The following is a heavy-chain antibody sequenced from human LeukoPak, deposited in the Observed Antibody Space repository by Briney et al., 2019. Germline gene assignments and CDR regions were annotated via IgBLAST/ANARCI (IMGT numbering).Heavy chain of an antibody. CDR2: ISAIGGST. J-gene: IGHJ6*03. CDR3: AKPRDFYYYMDV. V-gene: IGHV3-23*01. Sequence: GGSLRLSCAASGFTFSTYAMRWVRQAPGKGLEWVSTISAIGGSTYYADSVKGRFTISRDNSKRTLYLQMNSLGAEDTAVYYCAKPRDFYYYMDVWGKGTTVIVSS. CDR1: GFTFSTYA.